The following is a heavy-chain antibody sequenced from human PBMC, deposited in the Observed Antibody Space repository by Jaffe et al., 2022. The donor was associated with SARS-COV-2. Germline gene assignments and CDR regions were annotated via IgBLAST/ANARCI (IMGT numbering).Heavy chain of an antibody. CDR2: IYPADSDT. V-gene: IGHV5-51*01. CDR1: GYTFTSYW. Sequence: EVQLVQSGAEVKKPGESLKISCKASGYTFTSYWIAWVRQMPGKGPEWMGTIYPADSDTRNSPSFQGHVTISADKSISTAYLQWSSLKASDTAMYYCARRLPTGSWEAVYDIWGQGTMVTVSS. J-gene: IGHJ3*02. CDR3: ARRLPTGSWEAVYDI. D-gene: IGHD3-10*01.